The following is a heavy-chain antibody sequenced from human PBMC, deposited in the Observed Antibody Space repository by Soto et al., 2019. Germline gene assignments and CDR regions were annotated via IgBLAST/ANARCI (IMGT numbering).Heavy chain of an antibody. D-gene: IGHD3-3*01. CDR3: ARSPIFGVVTAYYYYYYMDV. CDR1: GGSISSYY. V-gene: IGHV4-59*01. J-gene: IGHJ6*03. CDR2: IYYSGST. Sequence: SETLSLTCTVSGGSISSYYWSWIRQPPGKGLEWIGYIYYSGSTNYNPSLKSRVTISVDTSKNQFSLKLSSVTAADTAVYYCARSPIFGVVTAYYYYYYMDVWGKGTTVTVSS.